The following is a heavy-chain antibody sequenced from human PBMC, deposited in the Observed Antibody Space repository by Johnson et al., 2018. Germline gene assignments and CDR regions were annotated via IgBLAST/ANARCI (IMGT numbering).Heavy chain of an antibody. V-gene: IGHV3-33*01. CDR1: GFNFSTYG. CDR3: ARDQGAGGWNNGYCQH. Sequence: QVQLVQSGGGVVQPGRSLRLSCAASGFNFSTYGMHWVRQAPGKGLEWVAVVWFDGGNKYYGDSVKGRFTISRDISKNTLYLQMNSLRAEGTAVYFCARDQGAGGWNNGYCQHWGQGTLVTVSS. CDR2: VWFDGGNK. J-gene: IGHJ1*01. D-gene: IGHD1/OR15-1a*01.